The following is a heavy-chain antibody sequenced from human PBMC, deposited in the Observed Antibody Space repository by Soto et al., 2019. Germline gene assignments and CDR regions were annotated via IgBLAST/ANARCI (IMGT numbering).Heavy chain of an antibody. CDR3: ARGTYSGVFDY. V-gene: IGHV3-23*01. D-gene: IGHD5-12*01. J-gene: IGHJ4*02. CDR2: ISGSGGST. Sequence: TGGSLRLSCAASGFTFSSYAMSWVRQAPGKGREWVSAISGSGGSTYYADSVKGRLTISRDNSKNTLYLQMNSLRAEDTAVYYCARGTYSGVFDYWGQGTLVTVS. CDR1: GFTFSSYA.